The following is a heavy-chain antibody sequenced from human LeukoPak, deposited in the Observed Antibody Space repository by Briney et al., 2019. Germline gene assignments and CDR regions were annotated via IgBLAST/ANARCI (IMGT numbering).Heavy chain of an antibody. CDR3: VVSITMVRGAPSYYFDY. CDR2: IYTSGST. CDR1: GGSISSGSYY. V-gene: IGHV4-61*02. D-gene: IGHD3-10*01. Sequence: SETLSLTCTVSGGSISSGSYYWSWIRQPAGKGLEWIGRIYTSGSTNYNPSLKSRVTISVDTSKNQFSLKLSSVTAADTAVYYCVVSITMVRGAPSYYFDYWGQGTLVTVPS. J-gene: IGHJ4*02.